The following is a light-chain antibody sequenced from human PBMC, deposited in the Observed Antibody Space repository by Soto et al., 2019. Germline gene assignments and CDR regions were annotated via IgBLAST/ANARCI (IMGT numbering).Light chain of an antibody. CDR3: LQDHEYLT. CDR2: AAS. CDR1: QDVSND. Sequence: AIQMTQSPSSLSASVGDRVTITCRASQDVSNDLGWYQQKPGKAPKLLIYAASTLQSGVPSRFSGSGSGTDFTLTISSLQPEDSASYYCLQDHEYLTFGGGTRVEIK. J-gene: IGKJ4*01. V-gene: IGKV1-6*01.